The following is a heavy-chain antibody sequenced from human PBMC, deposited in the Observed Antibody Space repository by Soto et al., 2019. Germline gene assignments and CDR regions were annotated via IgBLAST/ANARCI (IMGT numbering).Heavy chain of an antibody. D-gene: IGHD6-25*01. Sequence: EVQLVESGGRLVQPGGSLRLSCAASGFMFSAYWMSWVRQNPGKGLEWVATISGGASDKFYVDSVKGRFTISRDDSKNTLYLQMDSLRDEDTAVYYCAREDGQRFDSWGQGTLVTVSS. CDR1: GFMFSAYW. CDR3: AREDGQRFDS. J-gene: IGHJ4*02. V-gene: IGHV3-7*01. CDR2: ISGGASDK.